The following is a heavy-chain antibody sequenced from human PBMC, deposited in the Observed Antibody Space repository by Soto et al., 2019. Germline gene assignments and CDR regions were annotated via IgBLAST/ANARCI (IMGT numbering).Heavy chain of an antibody. J-gene: IGHJ4*02. CDR2: IYWNDDK. D-gene: IGHD3-16*01. V-gene: IGHV2-5*01. CDR3: AHSPWGAAPDY. Sequence: QITLKESGPTLVKPTQPLTLTCTFSGFSLSARGVGVGWIRQPPGKALEWLAPIYWNDDKRYSPSLQSRLTITKDASKNQVVFSMTNVDPADTATYYCAHSPWGAAPDYWGQGTLVTVSS. CDR1: GFSLSARGVG.